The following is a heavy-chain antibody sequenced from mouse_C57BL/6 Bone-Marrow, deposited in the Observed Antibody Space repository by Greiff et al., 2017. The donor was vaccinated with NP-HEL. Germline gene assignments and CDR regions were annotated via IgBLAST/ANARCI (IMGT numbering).Heavy chain of an antibody. D-gene: IGHD1-2*01. V-gene: IGHV5-17*01. J-gene: IGHJ2*01. CDR2: ISSGSRTI. CDR3: ARHYDYFDY. CDR1: GFTFSDYG. Sequence: EVMLVESGGGLVKPGGSLKLSCAASGFTFSDYGMHWVRQAPEKGLEWVAYISSGSRTIYYADTGKGRFTISRDNAKNTLFLQMTSLRSEDTAMYYCARHYDYFDYWGQGTTLTVTS.